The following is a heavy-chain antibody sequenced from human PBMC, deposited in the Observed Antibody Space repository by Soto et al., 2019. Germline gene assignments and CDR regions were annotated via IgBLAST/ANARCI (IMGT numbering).Heavy chain of an antibody. D-gene: IGHD2-8*01. CDR3: ARGDSTDCSNGVCSFFYNHDMDV. CDR2: INPKSGGT. J-gene: IGHJ6*02. CDR1: GYSFTDYH. Sequence: ASVKVSCKASGYSFTDYHIHWVRQAPGQGLEWLGRINPKSGGTSTAQKFQGWVTMTTDTSISTASMELTRLTSDDTAIYYCARGDSTDCSNGVCSFFYNHDMDVWGEGTTVTVS. V-gene: IGHV1-2*04.